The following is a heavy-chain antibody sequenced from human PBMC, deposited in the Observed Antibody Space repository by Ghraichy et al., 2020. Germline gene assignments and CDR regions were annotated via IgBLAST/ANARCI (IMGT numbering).Heavy chain of an antibody. CDR2: INTSSGGT. Sequence: ASVKVSCKASGYTFTAYYMHWVRQAPGQGLEWLGWINTSSGGTKYAQKFQGRVTMTRDTSIRTAYMELTWLGSDDTAVYYCARDFADSPENALDIWGQGTMVTVSS. D-gene: IGHD3-3*01. V-gene: IGHV1-2*02. CDR1: GYTFTAYY. CDR3: ARDFADSPENALDI. J-gene: IGHJ3*02.